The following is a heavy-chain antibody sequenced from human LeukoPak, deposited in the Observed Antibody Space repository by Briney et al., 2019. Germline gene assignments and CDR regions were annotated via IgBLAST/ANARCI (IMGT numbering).Heavy chain of an antibody. CDR2: ISSSGSSI. D-gene: IGHD4-11*01. J-gene: IGHJ4*02. Sequence: GGSLRLSCAASGFTFSDYYMSWIRQAPGKGLEWVSYISSSGSSIFYADSVRGRFTISRDNAKNSLYLQMNSLRAEDTAVYYCARVRDYTTFDYWGQGTLVTVSS. CDR3: ARVRDYTTFDY. V-gene: IGHV3-11*04. CDR1: GFTFSDYY.